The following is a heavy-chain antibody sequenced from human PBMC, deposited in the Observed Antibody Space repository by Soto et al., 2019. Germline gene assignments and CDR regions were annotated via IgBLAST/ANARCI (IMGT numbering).Heavy chain of an antibody. D-gene: IGHD6-6*01. CDR2: IWYDGSNK. Sequence: GGSLRLSCAASGFTFSSYGMHWVRQAPGKGLEWVAVIWYDGSNKYYADSVKGRFTISRDNSKNTLYLQMNSLRAEDTAVYYCARVLGSSSSPTIDYWGQGTLVTVSS. CDR1: GFTFSSYG. J-gene: IGHJ4*02. CDR3: ARVLGSSSSPTIDY. V-gene: IGHV3-33*01.